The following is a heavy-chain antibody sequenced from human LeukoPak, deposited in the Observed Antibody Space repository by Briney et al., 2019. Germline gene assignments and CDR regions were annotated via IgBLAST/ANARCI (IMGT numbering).Heavy chain of an antibody. CDR2: IIPILGIA. J-gene: IGHJ4*02. CDR1: GGTFSSYA. D-gene: IGHD5-24*01. CDR3: ARDQDDGYNYEGADY. V-gene: IGHV1-69*04. Sequence: SVKASCKASGGTFSSYAISWVRQAPGQGLEWMGRIIPILGIANYAQKFQGRVTITADKSTSTAYMELSSLRSEDTAVYYCARDQDDGYNYEGADYWGQGTLVTVSS.